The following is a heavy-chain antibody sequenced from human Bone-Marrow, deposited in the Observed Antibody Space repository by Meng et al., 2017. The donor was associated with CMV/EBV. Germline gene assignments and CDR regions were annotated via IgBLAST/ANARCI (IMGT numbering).Heavy chain of an antibody. J-gene: IGHJ4*02. Sequence: GESLKISCAASVFTFSSYAMSWVRQAPGKGLEWGAAIYIGSSIIIYGDSVKGRFTISRDDSKNTLYLQMSSLTAEDTAVYYCAKSYFGSGNYYNCPGYFDYWGQGTLVTVSS. CDR3: AKSYFGSGNYYNCPGYFDY. CDR1: VFTFSSYA. D-gene: IGHD3-10*01. CDR2: IYIGSSII. V-gene: IGHV3-23*03.